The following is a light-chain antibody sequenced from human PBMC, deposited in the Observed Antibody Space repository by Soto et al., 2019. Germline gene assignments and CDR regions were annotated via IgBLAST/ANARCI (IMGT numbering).Light chain of an antibody. CDR1: QSVSSNY. J-gene: IGKJ2*01. CDR3: QQYGSSLYT. CDR2: GAS. V-gene: IGKV3-20*01. Sequence: EIVLTQSPGTLSLSPGERATLSCRASQSVSSNYLAWYQQKPGQAPRLLIYGASSRPTGIPDRFSGSGSVTDCTLTIRRLEPEDFAVYYCQQYGSSLYTFGQGTKLEIK.